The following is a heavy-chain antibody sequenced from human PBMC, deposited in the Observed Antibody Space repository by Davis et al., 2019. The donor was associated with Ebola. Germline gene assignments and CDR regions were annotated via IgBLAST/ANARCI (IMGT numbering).Heavy chain of an antibody. V-gene: IGHV4-34*01. CDR2: INHSGST. J-gene: IGHJ6*02. Sequence: SETLSPTCAVHGGSFSGYYWSWIRQPPGKGLEWIGEINHSGSTNYNPSLKSRVTISVDTSKNQFSLKLSSVTAADTAVYYCARGPHTIFGVVISNYGMDVWGQGTSVTVSS. CDR1: GGSFSGYY. CDR3: ARGPHTIFGVVISNYGMDV. D-gene: IGHD3-3*01.